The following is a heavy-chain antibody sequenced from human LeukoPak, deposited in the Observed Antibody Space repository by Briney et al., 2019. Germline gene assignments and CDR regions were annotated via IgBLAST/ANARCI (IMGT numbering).Heavy chain of an antibody. Sequence: SRTLSLTCTVSGGSISSGDYYWSWIRQPPGKGLEWIGYIYYSGSTYYNPSLKSRVTISVDTSKNQFSLKLSSVTAADTAVYYCARVWNDFWSGYSNFDYWGQGTLVTVSS. CDR2: IYYSGST. J-gene: IGHJ4*02. D-gene: IGHD3-3*01. CDR3: ARVWNDFWSGYSNFDY. CDR1: GGSISSGDYY. V-gene: IGHV4-30-4*08.